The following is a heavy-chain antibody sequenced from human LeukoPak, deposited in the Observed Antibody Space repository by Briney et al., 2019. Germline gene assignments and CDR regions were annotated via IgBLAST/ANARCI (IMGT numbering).Heavy chain of an antibody. CDR1: GYTFTGYY. V-gene: IGHV1-2*02. D-gene: IGHD1-26*01. Sequence: ASVKVTCKASGYTFTGYYMHWVRQAPGQGLEWMGWINPNSGGTNYAQKFQGRVTMTRDTSISTAYMELSRLRSDDTAVYYCARDLFIVGARGSWFDPWGQGTLVTVSS. J-gene: IGHJ5*02. CDR3: ARDLFIVGARGSWFDP. CDR2: INPNSGGT.